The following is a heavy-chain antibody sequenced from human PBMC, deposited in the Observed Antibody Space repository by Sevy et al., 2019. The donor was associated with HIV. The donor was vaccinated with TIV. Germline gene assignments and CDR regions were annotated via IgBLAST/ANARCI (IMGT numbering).Heavy chain of an antibody. D-gene: IGHD6-13*01. Sequence: SQTLSLTFAISGDSVSSNNAIWNWIRQSPSRGLEWLGRTYYRSKWYDDSAVSVRSRITINPDTSKNQFSLHLNSVTPDDTAVYYCARGGSGTEAGKFDYWGQGTLVTVSS. CDR1: GDSVSSNNAI. CDR3: ARGGSGTEAGKFDY. V-gene: IGHV6-1*01. J-gene: IGHJ4*02. CDR2: TYYRSKWYD.